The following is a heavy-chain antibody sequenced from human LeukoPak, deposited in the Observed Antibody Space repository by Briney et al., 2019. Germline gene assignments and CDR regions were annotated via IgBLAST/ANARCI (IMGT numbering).Heavy chain of an antibody. CDR3: ARGPEVMDRNYYDRSGYYDY. CDR1: GVSISSFF. Sequence: PSETLSLTCTVSGVSISSFFWSWIRQPPGKGLEWIGSMHYSGDTKYNPSLKSRVSLSIDTSKNQFSLKLSSVTAADTAVYYCARGPEVMDRNYYDRSGYYDYWGQGTLVTVSS. D-gene: IGHD3-22*01. J-gene: IGHJ4*02. V-gene: IGHV4-59*12. CDR2: MHYSGDT.